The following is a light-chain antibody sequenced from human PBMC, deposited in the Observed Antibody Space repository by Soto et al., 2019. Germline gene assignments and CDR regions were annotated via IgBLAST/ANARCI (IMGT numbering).Light chain of an antibody. CDR1: NSDVGGYTY. CDR2: DVS. V-gene: IGLV2-14*03. CDR3: SSYTSSSTPYV. Sequence: QSVLTQPASVSGSPGQSITISCTGTNSDVGGYTYVSWYQQHPGKAPKLMIYDVSNRPSRVSNRFSGSKSGNTASLTISGLQADDEADYYCSSYTSSSTPYVFGTGTKLTVL. J-gene: IGLJ1*01.